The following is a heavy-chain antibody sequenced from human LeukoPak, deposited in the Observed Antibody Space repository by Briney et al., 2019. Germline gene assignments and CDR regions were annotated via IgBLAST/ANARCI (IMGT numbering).Heavy chain of an antibody. J-gene: IGHJ4*02. D-gene: IGHD6-6*01. CDR3: AAYIAARLDY. Sequence: GGSLRLSCAASGFTFSSYAMSWVRQAPGKGLEWVSAISGSGGSTYYADSVKGRFTISRDNSKNALHLQMNSLRAEDTAVYYCAAYIAARLDYWGQGTLVTVSS. CDR1: GFTFSSYA. V-gene: IGHV3-23*01. CDR2: ISGSGGST.